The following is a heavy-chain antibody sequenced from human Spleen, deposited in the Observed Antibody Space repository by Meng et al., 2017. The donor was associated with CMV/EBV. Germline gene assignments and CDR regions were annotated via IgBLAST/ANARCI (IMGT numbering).Heavy chain of an antibody. D-gene: IGHD1-26*01. CDR1: GFTFSSYA. J-gene: IGHJ4*02. CDR3: AKGVGPTLRFDY. CDR2: IYSGGSST. V-gene: IGHV3-23*03. Sequence: GESLKISCAASGFTFSSYAMSWVRQAPGKGLEWVSLIYSGGSSTYYADSVKGRFTISRDNSKNTLYLQMNSLRAEDTAVYYCAKGVGPTLRFDYWGQGTLVTVSS.